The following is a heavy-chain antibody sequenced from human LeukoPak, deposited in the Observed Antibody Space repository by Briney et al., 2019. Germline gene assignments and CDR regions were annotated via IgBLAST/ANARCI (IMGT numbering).Heavy chain of an antibody. J-gene: IGHJ6*03. CDR3: AKMASRGIAATYYMDV. D-gene: IGHD6-13*01. CDR2: ISGSGGST. V-gene: IGHV3-23*01. CDR1: GFTFSSYA. Sequence: GGSLRLSCAASGFTFSSYAMSWVRQAPGKGLEWVSAISGSGGSTYYADSVKGRFTISRDNSKNTLYLQMNSLRAEDTAVYYCAKMASRGIAATYYMDVWGKGTTVTVSS.